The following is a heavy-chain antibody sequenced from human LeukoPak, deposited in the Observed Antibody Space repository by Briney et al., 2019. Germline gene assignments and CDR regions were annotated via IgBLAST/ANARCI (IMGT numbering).Heavy chain of an antibody. D-gene: IGHD3-10*01. CDR3: ARHVKGGSYGSGSLFGGEYYYYYYYMDV. CDR1: GGSISSGGYY. V-gene: IGHV4-30-2*01. CDR2: IYHSGST. Sequence: SQTLSLTCTVSGGSISSGGYYWSWIRQPPGKGLEWIGYIYHSGSTYYNPSLKSRVTISVDTSKNQLSLRLSSVTAADTAVYYCARHVKGGSYGSGSLFGGEYYYYYYYMDVWGKGTTVTVSS. J-gene: IGHJ6*03.